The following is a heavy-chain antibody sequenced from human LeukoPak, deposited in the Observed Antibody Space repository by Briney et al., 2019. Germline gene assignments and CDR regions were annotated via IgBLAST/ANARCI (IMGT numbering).Heavy chain of an antibody. D-gene: IGHD2-21*01. CDR2: INHRGTT. Sequence: SETLSLTCAVYGDSFSGYYWSWIRQPPGKGLEWIAEINHRGTTHYNPSLKSRVNISADTSKNQFSLHLDSVTAADTAVYYCARGTPSTAYCGGDCYSLHNWFDPWGQGTLVTVSS. CDR1: GDSFSGYY. CDR3: ARGTPSTAYCGGDCYSLHNWFDP. J-gene: IGHJ5*02. V-gene: IGHV4-34*01.